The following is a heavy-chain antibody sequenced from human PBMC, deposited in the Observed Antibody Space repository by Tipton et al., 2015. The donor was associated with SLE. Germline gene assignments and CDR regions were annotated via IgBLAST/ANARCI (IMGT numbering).Heavy chain of an antibody. CDR3: ARHIDSGNYYSALDY. V-gene: IGHV4-39*07. CDR2: IYYSGST. J-gene: IGHJ4*02. D-gene: IGHD3-10*01. CDR1: GGSISSSSYY. Sequence: TLSLTCTVSGGSISSSSYYWGWIRQPPGKGLEWIGSIYYSGSTYYNPSLKSRVTISVDTSKNQFSLKLSSVTAADTAVYYCARHIDSGNYYSALDYWGQGTLVIVSS.